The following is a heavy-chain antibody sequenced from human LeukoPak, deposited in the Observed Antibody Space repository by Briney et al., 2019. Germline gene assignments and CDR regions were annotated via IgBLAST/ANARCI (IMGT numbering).Heavy chain of an antibody. Sequence: SETLSLTCTVSGGSISSYYWSWIRQPPGKGLEWIGYIYYSGSTNYNPSLKSRVTMSVDTSKNQVSLKLSSVTAADTAVYYCARGLYYDSSGRFDYWGQGTLVTVSS. J-gene: IGHJ4*02. CDR1: GGSISSYY. D-gene: IGHD3-22*01. CDR3: ARGLYYDSSGRFDY. V-gene: IGHV4-59*12. CDR2: IYYSGST.